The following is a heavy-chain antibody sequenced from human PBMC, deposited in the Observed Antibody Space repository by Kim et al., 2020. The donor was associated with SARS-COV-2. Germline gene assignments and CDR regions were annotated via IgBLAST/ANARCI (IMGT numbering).Heavy chain of an antibody. V-gene: IGHV3-30*02. J-gene: IGHJ5*02. CDR3: AKDPREGGSWYNWFDP. Sequence: VQGHVTISRDNSKNTLYMQMNSLRAEDTAVYYCAKDPREGGSWYNWFDPWGQGTLVTVSS. D-gene: IGHD6-13*01.